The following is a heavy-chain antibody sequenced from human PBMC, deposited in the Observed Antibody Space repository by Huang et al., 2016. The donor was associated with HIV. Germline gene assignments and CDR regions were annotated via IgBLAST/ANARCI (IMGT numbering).Heavy chain of an antibody. CDR3: ARDPRIQSWLNFFDY. V-gene: IGHV3-74*01. J-gene: IGHJ4*02. CDR2: INSDGGST. D-gene: IGHD3-22*01. Sequence: EVQLVESGGGLVQPGGSLRLSCAASGFSISSYWMHWVRQAPGKGLVWGSRINSDGGSTSYADSGKGRFTISRDNAKNTLYLQMNSMRAEETAVYYCARDPRIQSWLNFFDYWGQGTLVSVSS. CDR1: GFSISSYW.